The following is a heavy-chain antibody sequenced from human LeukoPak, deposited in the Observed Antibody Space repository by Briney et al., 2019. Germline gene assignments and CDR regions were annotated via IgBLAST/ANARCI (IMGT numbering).Heavy chain of an antibody. Sequence: GGSLRLSCAASGFTFSSYWMHWVRQAPGKGLVWVSRINSDGSSTSYADSVKGRFTISRDNAKNTLYLQMNSLRVEDTAVYYCARVLDSSSWNYWGQGTLVTVSS. CDR2: INSDGSST. CDR1: GFTFSSYW. J-gene: IGHJ4*02. CDR3: ARVLDSSSWNY. V-gene: IGHV3-74*01. D-gene: IGHD6-6*01.